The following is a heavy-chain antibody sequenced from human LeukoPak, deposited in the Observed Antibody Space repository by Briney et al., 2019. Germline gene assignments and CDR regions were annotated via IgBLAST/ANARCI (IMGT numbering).Heavy chain of an antibody. CDR1: GGSISSYY. CDR3: ARHAGYYDSGSYYKLRPTSVVFDY. J-gene: IGHJ4*02. D-gene: IGHD3-10*01. V-gene: IGHV4-34*01. Sequence: PSETLSLTCTVSGGSISSYYWSWIRQPPGKGLEWIGEINHSGSTNYNPSLKSRVTISVDTSKNQFSLKLSSVTAADTAVYYCARHAGYYDSGSYYKLRPTSVVFDYWGQGTLVTVSS. CDR2: INHSGST.